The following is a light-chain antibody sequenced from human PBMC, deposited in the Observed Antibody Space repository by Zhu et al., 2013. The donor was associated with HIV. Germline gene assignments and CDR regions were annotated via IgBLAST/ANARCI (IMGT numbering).Light chain of an antibody. CDR2: WAS. CDR3: QQYYSTPFT. J-gene: IGKJ3*01. Sequence: DTVMTQSPDSLAVSLGERATINCKSSQSVLYSSNNKNYLAWYQQKPGQPPKLLIYWASTRESGVPDRFSGSGSGTDFTLTISSLQAEDVAVYYCQQYYSTPFTFGPGTKVDIK. CDR1: QSVLYSSNNKNY. V-gene: IGKV4-1*01.